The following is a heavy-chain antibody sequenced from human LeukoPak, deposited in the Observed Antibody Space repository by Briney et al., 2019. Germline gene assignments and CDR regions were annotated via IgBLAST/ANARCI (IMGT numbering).Heavy chain of an antibody. J-gene: IGHJ5*02. CDR1: GGSLSSGSYD. CDR3: ARGGYSSGWYPWFDH. CDR2: IFYSGST. Sequence: SQTLSLTCTVSGGSLSSGSYDWGSVRQPPGGGLGWGGYIFYSGSTNYNPSLKSRVTISVDTSKNQFSLKLSSVTAADTAVYYCARGGYSSGWYPWFDHWGQGTLVTVSS. D-gene: IGHD6-19*01. V-gene: IGHV4-61*01.